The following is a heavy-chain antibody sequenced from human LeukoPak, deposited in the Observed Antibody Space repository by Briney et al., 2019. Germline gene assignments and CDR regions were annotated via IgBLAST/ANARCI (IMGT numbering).Heavy chain of an antibody. D-gene: IGHD6-13*01. V-gene: IGHV3-21*01. CDR3: ARVFSSSWHHIG. CDR1: GFTLSSYS. Sequence: GGFLRLSCAASGFTLSSYSMTWVRQAPGKGLEWVSSISSSSSYIYYVDSVRGRFTISKDNAKNSLYLQMNSLRAEDTAVYYCARVFSSSWHHIGWGQGTLVTVSS. CDR2: ISSSSSYI. J-gene: IGHJ4*02.